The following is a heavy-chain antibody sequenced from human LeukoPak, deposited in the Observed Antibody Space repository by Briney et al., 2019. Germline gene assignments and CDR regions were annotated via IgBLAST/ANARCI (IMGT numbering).Heavy chain of an antibody. CDR1: GFTFSNYW. CDR3: AKSGGAGLPAAGGLGYHGMGV. Sequence: GGSLRLSCAASGFTFSNYWMIWVRQAPGKGLEWVGNIKQDGSEKRYADSVKGRFSISRDNAQTSLYLQMNSLRAEDTAVYYCAKSGGAGLPAAGGLGYHGMGVWGQGTTVTVSS. V-gene: IGHV3-7*02. J-gene: IGHJ6*02. D-gene: IGHD2-2*01. CDR2: IKQDGSEK.